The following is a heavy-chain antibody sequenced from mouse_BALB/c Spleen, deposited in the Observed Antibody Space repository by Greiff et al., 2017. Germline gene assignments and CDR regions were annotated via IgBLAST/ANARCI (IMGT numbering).Heavy chain of an antibody. V-gene: IGHV3-8*02. CDR1: GVSITSGY. J-gene: IGHJ3*01. Sequence: DVQLLESGPSFVKPSQSLSLSCSASGVSITSGYLNWIRKSPGNKLEYMGYISNSGSTYYNPSPKSRISIICSASKNQNYLLLITVTTEDTATNYYAGGAAEAWFAYWGQGTLVTVSA. CDR3: AGGAAEAWFAY. CDR2: ISNSGST.